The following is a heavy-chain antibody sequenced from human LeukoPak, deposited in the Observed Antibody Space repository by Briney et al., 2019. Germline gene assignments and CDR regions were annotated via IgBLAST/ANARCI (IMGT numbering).Heavy chain of an antibody. CDR1: GGTFSDYA. CDR3: ARDHHYSAAPSDY. D-gene: IGHD2-21*01. Sequence: ASVKVSCKASGGTFSDYAISWVRQAPGQGLEWMGRIIPILGIAKYAQKFQGRVTITADSSTSTAYMELRSLRSEDTAVYYCARDHHYSAAPSDYWGQGTLVSVSS. V-gene: IGHV1-69*04. J-gene: IGHJ4*02. CDR2: IIPILGIA.